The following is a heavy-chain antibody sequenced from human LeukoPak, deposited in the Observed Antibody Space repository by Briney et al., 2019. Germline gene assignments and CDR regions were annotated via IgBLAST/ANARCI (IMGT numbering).Heavy chain of an antibody. Sequence: GGSLRLSCAASGFTFSSYGKHWVRQAPGKGLEWVAVIWYDGSNKYYADSVKGRFTISRDNSKNTLYLQMNSLRAEDTAVYYCARDQSGDGSLGGMDVWGQGTTVTVSS. CDR3: ARDQSGDGSLGGMDV. CDR1: GFTFSSYG. V-gene: IGHV3-33*01. CDR2: IWYDGSNK. J-gene: IGHJ6*02. D-gene: IGHD5-24*01.